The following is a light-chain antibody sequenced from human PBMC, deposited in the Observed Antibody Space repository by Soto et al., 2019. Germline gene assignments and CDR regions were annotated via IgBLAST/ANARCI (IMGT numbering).Light chain of an antibody. CDR2: LGA. CDR3: MQALQTPLT. J-gene: IGKJ4*01. CDR1: QSLLHRSGYNY. Sequence: DIVMTQSPLSLPVTPGEPASISCRSSQSLLHRSGYNYLTWYLQKPGQSPQLLIHLGASRASGVPDRFSGSGSGTDFTLKISRVEAEDVGVYYCMQALQTPLTFGGGTKVEIK. V-gene: IGKV2-28*01.